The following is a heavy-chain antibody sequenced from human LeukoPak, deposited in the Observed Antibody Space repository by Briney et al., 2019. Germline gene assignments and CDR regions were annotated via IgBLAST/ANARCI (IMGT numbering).Heavy chain of an antibody. D-gene: IGHD6-19*01. Sequence: PGGSLRLSCAAAGFPFSSYLMSWVRQPPGKGLEWVSAITGDGGRTYYADSVRGRFTIARDNSNNTLYLQMNSVRAEDTAIYYCAKVGWASYWGQGTLVTVSS. CDR2: ITGDGGRT. CDR3: AKVGWASY. CDR1: GFPFSSYL. V-gene: IGHV3-23*01. J-gene: IGHJ4*02.